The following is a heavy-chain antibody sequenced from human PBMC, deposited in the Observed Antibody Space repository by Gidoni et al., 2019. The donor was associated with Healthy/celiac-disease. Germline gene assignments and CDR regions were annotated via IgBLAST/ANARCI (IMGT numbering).Heavy chain of an antibody. CDR1: GTTFSSYA. CDR2: ISGSGSST. V-gene: IGHV3-23*01. J-gene: IGHJ4*02. D-gene: IGHD4-17*01. CDR3: AKADPYGDYFDY. Sequence: EVQLLESGGGLVQPVGSLRLSCAAAGTTFSSYAMSWVLPVPGKGLEGVSAISGSGSSTYYADSVKGRFTISRDNSKNTLYLQMNSLRAEDTAVYYCAKADPYGDYFDYWGQGPLVTVSS.